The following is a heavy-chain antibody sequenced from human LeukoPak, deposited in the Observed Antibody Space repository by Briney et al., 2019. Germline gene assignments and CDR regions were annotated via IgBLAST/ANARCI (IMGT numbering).Heavy chain of an antibody. D-gene: IGHD2-2*01. CDR1: GFTFSSYT. J-gene: IGHJ4*02. CDR3: AREWGPAAMAHTLN. V-gene: IGHV3-21*01. Sequence: KPGGSLRLSCVVSGFTFSSYTMNWVRQAPGRGLEWVSSISSSGSYMFYADSVKDRFTISRDNAKNSLYLQMNSLRAEDTAVYYCAREWGPAAMAHTLNWGQGTLVTVSS. CDR2: ISSSGSYM.